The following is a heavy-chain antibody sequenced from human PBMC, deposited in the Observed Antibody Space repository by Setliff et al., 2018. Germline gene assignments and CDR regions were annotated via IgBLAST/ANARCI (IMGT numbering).Heavy chain of an antibody. Sequence: SETLFLTCTVSGGSISSGGYYWSWIRQHPGMGLEWIGYIYYSGSTYHNPSLKTLVTISVDTSKNQFSLKLSSVTAADTAVYYCARCSGSYDASDIWGQGTMVTVSS. J-gene: IGHJ3*02. CDR2: IYYSGST. CDR3: ARCSGSYDASDI. CDR1: GGSISSGGYY. V-gene: IGHV4-31*01. D-gene: IGHD1-26*01.